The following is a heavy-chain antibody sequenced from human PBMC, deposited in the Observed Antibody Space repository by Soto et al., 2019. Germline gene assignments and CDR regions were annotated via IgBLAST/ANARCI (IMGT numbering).Heavy chain of an antibody. CDR1: GDSVSSTSAA. D-gene: IGHD6-19*01. Sequence: SQTLSLTCAISGDSVSSTSAAWSWIRQSPSRGLEWLGRTYYRSKWYSDYAVSVKSRITINPDTSKNQFSLQLNSVTPEDTAVYYCARGSYYSGWVWGQGSLVTVSS. CDR3: ARGSYYSGWV. CDR2: TYYRSKWYS. J-gene: IGHJ4*02. V-gene: IGHV6-1*01.